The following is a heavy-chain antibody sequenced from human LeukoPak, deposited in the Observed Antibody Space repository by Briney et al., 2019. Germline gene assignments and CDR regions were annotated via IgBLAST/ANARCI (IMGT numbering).Heavy chain of an antibody. V-gene: IGHV3-53*01. CDR2: ISGGGDT. J-gene: IGHJ4*02. CDR3: ARGFHSYGLSYYFDY. Sequence: PGGSLRLSCAASDFKIRNYYISWVRQAPGKGLEWVSVISGGGDTSYSDSVKGRSTISRHTSKNTVFLQMNKLRVEDTAVYSCARGFHSYGLSYYFDYWGQGTGVTVSS. D-gene: IGHD5-18*01. CDR1: DFKIRNYY.